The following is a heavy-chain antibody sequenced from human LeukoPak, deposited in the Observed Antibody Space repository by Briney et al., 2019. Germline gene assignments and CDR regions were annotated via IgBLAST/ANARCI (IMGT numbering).Heavy chain of an antibody. CDR1: GFTVSSNY. J-gene: IGHJ4*02. D-gene: IGHD6-13*01. Sequence: PGGSLRLSCAASGFTVSSNYMSWVRQAPGKGLEWVSVIYSGGSTYYADSVKGRFTISRDNSKNTVYLQMNSLGTEDTAFYYCARGYSSSWLGYFDYWGQGTLVTVSS. CDR2: IYSGGST. CDR3: ARGYSSSWLGYFDY. V-gene: IGHV3-66*01.